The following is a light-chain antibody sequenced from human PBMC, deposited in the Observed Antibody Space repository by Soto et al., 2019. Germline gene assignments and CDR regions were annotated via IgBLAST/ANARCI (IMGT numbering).Light chain of an antibody. V-gene: IGLV2-14*03. CDR2: DVS. CDR3: SSYTSSSSPYV. CDR1: STDVGGYNY. J-gene: IGLJ1*01. Sequence: QSALTQPASVSGSPGQSITISCTGTSTDVGGYNYVSWYQHHPGKAPKLMIYDVSNRPSGVSNRFSGSKSDNTVSLTISGLQAEDEADYYCSSYTSSSSPYVFGTGTKLTVL.